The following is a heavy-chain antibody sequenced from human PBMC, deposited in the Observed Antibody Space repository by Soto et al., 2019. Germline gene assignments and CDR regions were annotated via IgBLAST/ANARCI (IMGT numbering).Heavy chain of an antibody. D-gene: IGHD3-22*01. V-gene: IGHV4-59*01. CDR1: GASISSYY. CDR3: ARDTGFWNYDSSGYYPDWFYP. Sequence: SETLSLTCTVSGASISSYYWSWIRQPPGKGLEWIGYIYYSGSTNYNPSLKSRVTISVDTSKNQFSLKLSSVTAADTAVYYCARDTGFWNYDSSGYYPDWFYPRGQETLVTIAS. J-gene: IGHJ5*02. CDR2: IYYSGST.